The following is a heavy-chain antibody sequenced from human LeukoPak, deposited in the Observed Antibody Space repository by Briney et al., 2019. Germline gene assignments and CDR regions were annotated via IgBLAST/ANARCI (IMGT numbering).Heavy chain of an antibody. CDR1: GGSISSYY. J-gene: IGHJ4*02. D-gene: IGHD5-18*01. V-gene: IGHV4-59*12. CDR3: ARVESGYSYGNFDY. CDR2: IYYSGST. Sequence: PSETLSLTCTVSGGSISSYYWSWIRQPPGKGLEWIGYIYYSGSTNYNPSLKSRVTISVDTSKNQFSLKLSSVTAADTAVYYCARVESGYSYGNFDYWGQGTLVTVSS.